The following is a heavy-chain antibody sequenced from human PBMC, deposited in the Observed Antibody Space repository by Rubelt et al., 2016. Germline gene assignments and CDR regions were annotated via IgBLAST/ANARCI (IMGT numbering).Heavy chain of an antibody. D-gene: IGHD2-21*01. J-gene: IGHJ4*02. V-gene: IGHV3-7*03. Sequence: VQLVESGGGLVRPGGSLRLSCAASGFNFGNFWMNWVRQAPGKGLEFVANIKPDGNEKYYVDSVRGRFSISRDNVRNSLYLQMSRLVAEDTAADYWVRGYLSNSFDQWGQGTLVTASS. CDR2: IKPDGNEK. CDR1: GFNFGNFW. CDR3: VRGYLSNSFDQ.